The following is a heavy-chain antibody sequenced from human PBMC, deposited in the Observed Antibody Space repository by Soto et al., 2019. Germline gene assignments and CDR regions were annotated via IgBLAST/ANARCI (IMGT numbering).Heavy chain of an antibody. CDR2: ILHDGGDQ. Sequence: QVQLVGSGGGVVQPGRSLRLSCAASGFTFSKYGMHWVRQAPGKGLEWVAVILHDGGDQRYGDSVKGRFTISRDKAKNPLYLQINSLSAEDTAMTYCASEADRPYNGLNIWGQGKMVTVSS. J-gene: IGHJ3*02. CDR3: ASEADRPYNGLNI. CDR1: GFTFSKYG. V-gene: IGHV3-33*05. D-gene: IGHD2-8*01.